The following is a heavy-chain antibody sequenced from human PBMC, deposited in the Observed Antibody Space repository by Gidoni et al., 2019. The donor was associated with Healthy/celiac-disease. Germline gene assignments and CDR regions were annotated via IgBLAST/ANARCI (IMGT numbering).Heavy chain of an antibody. CDR1: GGSISSSSYY. D-gene: IGHD5-18*01. J-gene: IGHJ4*02. V-gene: IGHV4-39*01. CDR3: ARGGYSYGYHSFDY. Sequence: QLQLQESGPGLVKPSETLSLTCTVSGGSISSSSYYWGWIRQPPGKGLEWLGSIYYSGSTYYNPSLKSRVTISGDTSKNQFSLKLSSVTAADTAVYYCARGGYSYGYHSFDYWGQGTLVTVSS. CDR2: IYYSGST.